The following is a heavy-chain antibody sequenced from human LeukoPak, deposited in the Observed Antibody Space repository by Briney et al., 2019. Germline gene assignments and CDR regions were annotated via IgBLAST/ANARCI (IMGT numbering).Heavy chain of an antibody. J-gene: IGHJ4*02. Sequence: TGGSLRLSCAASGFTFSSYWMSWVRQAPGKGLEWVANIKQDGSEKYYVDSAKGRFTISRDNAKNSLYLQMNSLRAEDTAVYYCARGRYFDWLLGWGQGTLVTVSS. CDR2: IKQDGSEK. D-gene: IGHD3-9*01. V-gene: IGHV3-7*01. CDR3: ARGRYFDWLLG. CDR1: GFTFSSYW.